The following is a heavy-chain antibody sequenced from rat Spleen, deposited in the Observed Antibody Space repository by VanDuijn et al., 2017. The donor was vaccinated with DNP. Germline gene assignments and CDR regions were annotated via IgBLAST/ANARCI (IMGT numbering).Heavy chain of an antibody. Sequence: EVQLVESGGGLVQPGRSLKLSCAASGFSFRDYDMAWVRQAPTKGLEWVACMSPTTRSSYYRDSVRGRFTVSRDDSSSTLYLQMDSLRSEETATYYCTRGGTYYFDYWGQGVMVTVSS. D-gene: IGHD1-11*01. CDR3: TRGGTYYFDY. J-gene: IGHJ2*01. CDR1: GFSFRDYD. CDR2: MSPTTRSS. V-gene: IGHV5-27*01.